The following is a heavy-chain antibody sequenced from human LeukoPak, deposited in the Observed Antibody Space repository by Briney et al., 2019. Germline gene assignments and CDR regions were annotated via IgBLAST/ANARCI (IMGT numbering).Heavy chain of an antibody. CDR2: LSGSGGGT. CDR3: AKRGVVIRVFLVGFHKEAYYFDS. D-gene: IGHD3-10*01. CDR1: GITLSNYG. V-gene: IGHV3-23*01. J-gene: IGHJ4*02. Sequence: GGSLRLSCAVSGITLSNYGMSWVRQAPGKGLEWVAGLSGSGGGTNYADSVQGRFTISRDNPKNTLYLQMNSLRAEDTAVYFCAKRGVVIRVFLVGFHKEAYYFDSWGQGALVTVSS.